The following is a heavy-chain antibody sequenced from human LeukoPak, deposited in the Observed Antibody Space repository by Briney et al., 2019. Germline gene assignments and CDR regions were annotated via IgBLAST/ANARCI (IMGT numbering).Heavy chain of an antibody. CDR3: ARGFYEFEDSGYYFDF. Sequence: GGSLRLSCAASGFIFSSNYMNCVRQGPGKGLEWVSVIYRGGNTFYTDSVRGRLTISRDNSKNILYLQMNSLRPEDTAVYYCARGFYEFEDSGYYFDFWGQGTLVTVSS. D-gene: IGHD3-22*01. CDR2: IYRGGNT. V-gene: IGHV3-66*02. J-gene: IGHJ4*02. CDR1: GFIFSSNY.